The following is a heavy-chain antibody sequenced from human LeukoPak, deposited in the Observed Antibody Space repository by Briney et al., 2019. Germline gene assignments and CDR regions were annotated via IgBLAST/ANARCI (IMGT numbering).Heavy chain of an antibody. J-gene: IGHJ4*02. D-gene: IGHD2-21*01. CDR3: PKGLTCGFDY. CDR2: IRYDGSSK. V-gene: IGHV3-30*02. CDR1: GFTFSTSG. Sequence: GGSLRLSCAASGFTFSTSGMHWVRQAPGKGLEWVAFIRYDGSSKYFADSVKGRFTISRDNSKDTLYLQMNSLRAEDTAVYYCPKGLTCGFDYWGQGTLVTVSS.